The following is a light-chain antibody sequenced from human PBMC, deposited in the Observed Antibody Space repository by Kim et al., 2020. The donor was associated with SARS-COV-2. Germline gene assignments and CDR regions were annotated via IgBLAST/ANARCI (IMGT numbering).Light chain of an antibody. CDR3: AAWDDSLKGWV. Sequence: ELTQPPSASGTPGQRVTISCSGSSSNIGSNTVNWYQQLPGTAPKLVIYTNNQRPSGVPDRFSGSKSGTSASLAISGLQSEDEADYYCAAWDDSLKGWVFGGGTQLTVL. CDR1: SSNIGSNT. CDR2: TNN. V-gene: IGLV1-44*01. J-gene: IGLJ3*02.